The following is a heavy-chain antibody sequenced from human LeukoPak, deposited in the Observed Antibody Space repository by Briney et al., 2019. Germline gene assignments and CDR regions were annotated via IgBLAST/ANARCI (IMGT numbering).Heavy chain of an antibody. CDR1: GFTFSSYV. Sequence: GGSLRLSCAASGFTFSSYVMHWVRQAPGKGLEWVSYISSSGTTIDYADSVKGRFTISRDNAKNSLYLQMSSLRAEDTAVYYCARDPSPVLRRNYFDYWGQGTLVTVSS. V-gene: IGHV3-48*03. J-gene: IGHJ4*02. CDR3: ARDPSPVLRRNYFDY. D-gene: IGHD2-8*01. CDR2: ISSSGTTI.